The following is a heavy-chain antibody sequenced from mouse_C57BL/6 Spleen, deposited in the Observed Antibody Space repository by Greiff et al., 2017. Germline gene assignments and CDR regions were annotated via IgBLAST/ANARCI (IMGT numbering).Heavy chain of an antibody. V-gene: IGHV1-26*01. CDR3: ARTLTTVVSYAMDY. CDR1: GYTFTDYY. D-gene: IGHD1-1*01. Sequence: EVQLQQSGPELVKPGASVKISCKASGYTFTDYYMNWVKQSHGKSLEWIGDINPKNGGTSYNQKFKGKATLTVDKSSSTAYMELRSLTSEDSAVYYCARTLTTVVSYAMDYWGQGTSVTVSS. CDR2: INPKNGGT. J-gene: IGHJ4*01.